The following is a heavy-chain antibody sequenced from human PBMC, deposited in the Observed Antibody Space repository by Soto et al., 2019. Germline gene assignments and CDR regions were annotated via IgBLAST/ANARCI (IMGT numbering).Heavy chain of an antibody. CDR1: GGSISSYY. Sequence: SETQSLTCPVSGGSISSYYWSWIRQPPGKGLEWIGYIYYSGSTNYNPSLKSRVTISVDTSKNQFSLKLSSVTAADTAVYYCARGYGDYFHYYYYMDVWGKGITVTVSS. J-gene: IGHJ6*03. CDR3: ARGYGDYFHYYYYMDV. V-gene: IGHV4-59*01. CDR2: IYYSGST. D-gene: IGHD4-17*01.